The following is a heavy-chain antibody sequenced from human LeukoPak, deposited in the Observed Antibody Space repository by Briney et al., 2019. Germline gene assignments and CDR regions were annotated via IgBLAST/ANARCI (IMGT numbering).Heavy chain of an antibody. D-gene: IGHD3-22*01. V-gene: IGHV4-59*01. Sequence: SETLSLTCTVSGGSISSYYWSWIRQPPGKGQEWIGYIYYSGSTNYNPSLKSRVTISVDTSKNQFSLKLSSVTAADTAVYYCARDYYAHDAFDIWGQGTMVTVSS. CDR2: IYYSGST. CDR1: GGSISSYY. J-gene: IGHJ3*02. CDR3: ARDYYAHDAFDI.